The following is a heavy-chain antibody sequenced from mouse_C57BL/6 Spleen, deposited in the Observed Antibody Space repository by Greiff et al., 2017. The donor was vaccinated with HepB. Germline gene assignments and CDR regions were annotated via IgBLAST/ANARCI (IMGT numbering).Heavy chain of an antibody. CDR2: IWSGGST. Sequence: VQLQQSGPGLVQPSQSLPITCTVSGFSLTSYGVHWVRQSPGKGLEWLGVIWSGGSTDYNAAFISRLSISKDNSKSQVFFKMNSLQADDTAIYYCARNWAYGSSYWYFDVWGTGTTVTVSS. CDR1: GFSLTSYG. J-gene: IGHJ1*03. CDR3: ARNWAYGSSYWYFDV. D-gene: IGHD1-1*01. V-gene: IGHV2-2*01.